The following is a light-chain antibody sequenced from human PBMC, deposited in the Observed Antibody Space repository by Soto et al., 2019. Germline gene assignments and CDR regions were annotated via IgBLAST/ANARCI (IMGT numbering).Light chain of an antibody. CDR2: KTS. CDR3: QYYNNYCWT. J-gene: IGKJ1*01. Sequence: DIQLTQSPSTLSASVGDRVTSTCRASQSISSWLAWYQQKPGKAPKFLIYKTSNLESGVPSRFSGSGSGTEFTLTISSLQPDDFATYYCQYYNNYCWTFGQGTKVEIK. V-gene: IGKV1-5*03. CDR1: QSISSW.